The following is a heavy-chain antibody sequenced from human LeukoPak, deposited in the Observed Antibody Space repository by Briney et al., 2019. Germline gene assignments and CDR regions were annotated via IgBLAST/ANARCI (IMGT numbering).Heavy chain of an antibody. CDR1: GFSLRSYA. Sequence: GRSLRLSCAASGFSLRSYAMHWVRQAPGKGLEWVAVISYDGSKIYYADSVKGRFTFSRDTCKNTLYLQMNSLRVEDTAVYYCARVASGTYYVIDYWGQGTLVTVSS. D-gene: IGHD1-26*01. V-gene: IGHV3-30*04. CDR3: ARVASGTYYVIDY. J-gene: IGHJ4*02. CDR2: ISYDGSKI.